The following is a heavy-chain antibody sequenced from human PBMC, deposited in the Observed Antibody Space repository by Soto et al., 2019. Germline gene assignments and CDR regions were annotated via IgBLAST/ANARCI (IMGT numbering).Heavy chain of an antibody. CDR1: GGTFSSYA. V-gene: IGHV1-69*13. J-gene: IGHJ5*02. CDR2: IIPIFGTA. CDR3: AREGSNLGYCSGGSCPLNWFDP. D-gene: IGHD2-15*01. Sequence: GASVKVSCKASGGTFSSYAISWVRQAPGQGLEWMGGIIPIFGTANYAQKFQGRVTITADESTSTAYMELSSLRSEDTAVYYCAREGSNLGYCSGGSCPLNWFDPWGQGTLVTVSS.